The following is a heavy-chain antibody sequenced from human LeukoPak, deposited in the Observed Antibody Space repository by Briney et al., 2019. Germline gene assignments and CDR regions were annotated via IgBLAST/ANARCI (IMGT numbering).Heavy chain of an antibody. CDR3: ARLEMATITHAFDI. V-gene: IGHV3-48*03. J-gene: IGHJ3*02. CDR1: GFTFSRFE. Sequence: GGSLRLSCAASGFTFSRFEMNWVRQIPGKGLEWVSYISSSGINMYYADSVKGRFTISRHDPKNTLYLQMNSLRPEDTAVYYCARLEMATITHAFDIWGQGAMVTVSS. D-gene: IGHD5-24*01. CDR2: ISSSGINM.